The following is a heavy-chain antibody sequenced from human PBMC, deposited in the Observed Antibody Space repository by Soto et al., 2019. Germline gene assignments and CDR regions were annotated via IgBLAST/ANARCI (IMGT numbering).Heavy chain of an antibody. V-gene: IGHV1-69*01. Sequence: QVQLVQSGAEVKKPGSSVKVSCKASGGTFSSYAISWVRQAPGQGLEWMGGIIPIFGTANYAQKFQGRVTITADESTSTAFMELSSLRSEDTAVYYCARGGFYEYVWGSYRSYYYYGMDVWGQGTTVTVSS. CDR2: IIPIFGTA. D-gene: IGHD3-16*02. CDR1: GGTFSSYA. J-gene: IGHJ6*02. CDR3: ARGGFYEYVWGSYRSYYYYGMDV.